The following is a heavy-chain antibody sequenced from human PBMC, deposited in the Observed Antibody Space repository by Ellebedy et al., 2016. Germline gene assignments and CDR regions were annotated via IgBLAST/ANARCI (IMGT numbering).Heavy chain of an antibody. CDR3: ARGVGGTRLNWFDP. D-gene: IGHD3-16*01. V-gene: IGHV3-21*01. Sequence: GESLKISXAASGFTLSSYSMNWVRQAPGKGLELVSSITSGSTYIYYADSVKGRFTISRDNAKNSVYLQMNSLRGEDTAVYYYARGVGGTRLNWFDPWGQGTLVTVSS. CDR2: ITSGSTYI. J-gene: IGHJ5*02. CDR1: GFTLSSYS.